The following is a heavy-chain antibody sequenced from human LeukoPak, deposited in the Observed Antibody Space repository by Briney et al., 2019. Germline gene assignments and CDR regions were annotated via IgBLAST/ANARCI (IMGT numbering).Heavy chain of an antibody. Sequence: GGSLRLSCAASGSTFSSYWMSWVRQAPGKGLEWVANIKQDGSEKYYVDSVKGRFTISRDNAKNSLYLQMNSLRAEDTAVYYCARDRVTMVRGVNYYFDYWGQGTLVTVSS. CDR2: IKQDGSEK. J-gene: IGHJ4*02. D-gene: IGHD3-10*01. CDR3: ARDRVTMVRGVNYYFDY. V-gene: IGHV3-7*05. CDR1: GSTFSSYW.